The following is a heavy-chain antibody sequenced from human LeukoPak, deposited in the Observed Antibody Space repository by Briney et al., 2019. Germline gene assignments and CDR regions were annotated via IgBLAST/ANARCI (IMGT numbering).Heavy chain of an antibody. Sequence: SVTLSLTCAVDGGSFSGYYWSWIRQPPGKGLEWIGEINHSGSTNYNPSLKSRVTISVDTSKNQFSLKLSSVTAADTAVYYCARPLSGSSGWYYNYWGQGTLVTVSS. CDR3: ARPLSGSSGWYYNY. CDR2: INHSGST. D-gene: IGHD6-19*01. V-gene: IGHV4-34*01. CDR1: GGSFSGYY. J-gene: IGHJ4*02.